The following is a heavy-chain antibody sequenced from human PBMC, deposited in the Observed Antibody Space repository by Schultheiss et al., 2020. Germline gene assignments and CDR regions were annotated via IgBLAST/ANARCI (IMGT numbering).Heavy chain of an antibody. Sequence: GGSLRLSCAASGFTFSDHYMDWVRQAPGKGLEWVGRTRDKANSYTTEYAASVKGRFTISRDDSKNSLYLQMNSLKTEDTAVYYCARNQGYSSTWSPLDYWGQGTLVTVSS. CDR2: TRDKANSYTT. CDR1: GFTFSDHY. J-gene: IGHJ4*02. CDR3: ARNQGYSSTWSPLDY. V-gene: IGHV3-72*01. D-gene: IGHD2-2*01.